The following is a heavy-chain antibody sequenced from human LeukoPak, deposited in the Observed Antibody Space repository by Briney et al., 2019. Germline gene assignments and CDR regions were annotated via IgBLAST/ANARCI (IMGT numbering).Heavy chain of an antibody. CDR3: AKEGGYDGVDW. CDR2: IVGSGRNT. J-gene: IGHJ4*02. V-gene: IGHV3-23*01. Sequence: GGSLRLSCAASGITFSIYTMSWVRQAPGKGLEWVSAIVGSGRNTYYADAVKGRFTISRDNSKNTLYLQMNSLRAEDTAVYHCAKEGGYDGVDWWGQGTLVTVSS. CDR1: GITFSIYT. D-gene: IGHD5-12*01.